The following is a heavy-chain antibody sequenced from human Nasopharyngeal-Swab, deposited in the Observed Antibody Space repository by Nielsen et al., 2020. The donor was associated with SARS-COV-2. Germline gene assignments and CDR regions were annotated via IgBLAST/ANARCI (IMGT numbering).Heavy chain of an antibody. V-gene: IGHV3-9*01. CDR1: GFTFENYA. D-gene: IGHD5-18*01. J-gene: IGHJ4*02. CDR3: AKARRTDTYGYECFDS. CDR2: ITWNSGNK. Sequence: SLKISCAASGFTFENYAMHWVRQPPGTGLEWVSGITWNSGNKGYAESVQGRFTISRDNAKNSLYLQMNSLRAEDTALYYCAKARRTDTYGYECFDSWGQGTLVTVSS.